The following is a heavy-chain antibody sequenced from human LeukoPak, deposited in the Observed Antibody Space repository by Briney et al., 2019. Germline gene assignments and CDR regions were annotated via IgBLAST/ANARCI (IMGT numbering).Heavy chain of an antibody. CDR2: INPNSGGT. V-gene: IGHV1-2*02. J-gene: IGHJ3*02. D-gene: IGHD3-3*01. CDR1: GYTFTGYY. CDR3: ARVTIFGVVIGPHDAFDI. Sequence: ASVKVSCKASGYTFTGYYMHWVRQAPGQGLEGMVWINPNSGGTNYAQKFQGRVTMTRDTSISTAYMELSRLRSDDTAVYYCARVTIFGVVIGPHDAFDIWGQGTMVTVSS.